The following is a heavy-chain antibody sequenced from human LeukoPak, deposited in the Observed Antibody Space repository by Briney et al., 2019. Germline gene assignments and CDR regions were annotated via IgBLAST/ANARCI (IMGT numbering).Heavy chain of an antibody. CDR2: IWYDGSNK. Sequence: GGSLRLSCAASGFTFSSYDMHWVRQAPGKGLEWVAVIWYDGSNKYYADSVKGRFTISRDNSKNTLYLQMNSLRAEDTAVYYCSRSRLDYSRGYRSCFDCWGQGALVTV. V-gene: IGHV3-33*01. CDR3: SRSRLDYSRGYRSCFDC. CDR1: GFTFSSYD. D-gene: IGHD3-22*01. J-gene: IGHJ4*02.